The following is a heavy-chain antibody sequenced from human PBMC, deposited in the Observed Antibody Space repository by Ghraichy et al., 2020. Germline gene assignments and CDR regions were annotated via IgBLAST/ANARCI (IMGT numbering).Heavy chain of an antibody. Sequence: SETLSLTCTVSGGSISSYYWSWIRQPAGKGLEWIGRIYTSGSTNYNPSLKSRVTMSVDTSKNQFSLKLSSVTAADTAVYYCARSMVRGGYYYGMDVWGQGTTVTVSS. J-gene: IGHJ6*02. CDR1: GGSISSYY. CDR2: IYTSGST. V-gene: IGHV4-4*07. D-gene: IGHD3-10*01. CDR3: ARSMVRGGYYYGMDV.